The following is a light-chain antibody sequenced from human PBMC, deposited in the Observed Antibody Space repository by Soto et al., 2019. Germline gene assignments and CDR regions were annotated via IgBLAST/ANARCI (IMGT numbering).Light chain of an antibody. CDR3: QQYGGSWT. V-gene: IGKV3-20*01. CDR1: QSVRSSY. Sequence: EIVLTQSPGTLSLSPGERATLSCRTSQSVRSSYLAWYQQKPGQAPRLLIYGASSRATGIPDRFSGSGSGTDFTLTISRLEPEDFAVYYCQQYGGSWTFGQGTKVE. J-gene: IGKJ1*01. CDR2: GAS.